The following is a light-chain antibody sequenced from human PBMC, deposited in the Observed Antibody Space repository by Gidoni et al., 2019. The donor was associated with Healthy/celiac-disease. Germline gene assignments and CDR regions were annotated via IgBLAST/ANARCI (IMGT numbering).Light chain of an antibody. J-gene: IGKJ4*01. V-gene: IGKV4-1*01. CDR3: QQYYSTPLT. CDR1: KSVLYSSKNKNY. Sequence: DIVMTQSPDSLTVSLGETATINCKSSKSVLYSSKNKNYLAWYQQTPGQPPKLLIYWASTRESGVPDRFSGSGSGTDFTLTISSLQAEDVAVYYCQQYYSTPLTFGGGTKVEIK. CDR2: WAS.